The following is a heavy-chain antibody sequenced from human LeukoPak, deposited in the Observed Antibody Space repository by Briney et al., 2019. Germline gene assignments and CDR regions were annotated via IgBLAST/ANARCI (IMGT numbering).Heavy chain of an antibody. CDR2: IYYSGST. CDR3: AQYNMVRGRTNWFDP. J-gene: IGHJ5*02. V-gene: IGHV4-30-4*01. CDR1: GGSISSGDYY. Sequence: SQTLSLTCTVSGGSISSGDYYWSWIRQPPGKGLEWIGYIYYSGSTYYNPSLKSRVTISVDTSKNQFSLKLSSVTAADTAVYYCAQYNMVRGRTNWFDPWGQGTLVTVSS. D-gene: IGHD3-10*01.